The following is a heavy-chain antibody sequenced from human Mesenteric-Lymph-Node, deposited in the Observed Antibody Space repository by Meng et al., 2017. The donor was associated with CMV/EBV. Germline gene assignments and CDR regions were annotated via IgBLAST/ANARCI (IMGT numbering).Heavy chain of an antibody. D-gene: IGHD5-24*01. CDR2: ISPSFGTA. J-gene: IGHJ5*02. CDR1: GTFGSYG. V-gene: IGHV1-69*05. CDR3: ARDEGRDGYNLVGWFDP. Sequence: GTFGSYGLRWERQAPGQGLEWMGGISPSFGTANYAQKFQGRVTITTDESTSTAYMELSSLRSEDTAVYYCARDEGRDGYNLVGWFDPWGQGTLVTVSS.